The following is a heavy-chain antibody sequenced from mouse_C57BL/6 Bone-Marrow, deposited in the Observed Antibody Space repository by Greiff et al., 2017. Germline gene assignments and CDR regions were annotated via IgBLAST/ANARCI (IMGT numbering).Heavy chain of an antibody. CDR3: ARDTGSSYGYFDV. Sequence: EVKVVESEGGLVQPGSSMKLSCTASGFTFSDYYMAWVRQVPEKGLEWVANINYDGSSTYYLDSLQSRFIISRDNAKNILYLQMSSLKSEDTATYYCARDTGSSYGYFDVWGTGTTVTVSS. CDR1: GFTFSDYY. CDR2: INYDGSST. D-gene: IGHD1-1*01. J-gene: IGHJ1*03. V-gene: IGHV5-16*01.